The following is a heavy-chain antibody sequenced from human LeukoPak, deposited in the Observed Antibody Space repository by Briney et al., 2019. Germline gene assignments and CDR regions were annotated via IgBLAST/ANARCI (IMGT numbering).Heavy chain of an antibody. CDR1: GFTFNTYV. CDR3: ARESGSYYGTYSWFDP. CDR2: ISGSGVST. D-gene: IGHD1-26*01. V-gene: IGHV3-23*01. J-gene: IGHJ5*02. Sequence: VQPGGSLRLSCAASGFTFNTYVMTWVRQAPGKGLEWVSAISGSGVSTFYTNSVKGRFTISRDKSKNTLYLQMTNLRADDTAVYYCARESGSYYGTYSWFDPWGQGTLVTVYS.